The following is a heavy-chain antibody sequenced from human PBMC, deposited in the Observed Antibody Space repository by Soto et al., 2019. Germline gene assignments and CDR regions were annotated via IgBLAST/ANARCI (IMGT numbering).Heavy chain of an antibody. Sequence: GGSLRLSCAASGFSFSNYWMHWVRQAPGKGLVWVSRITGDGRSTSYADSVEGRFTISRDNARNTLYLQMNSLRAEDTAVYYCVTLLRFAYAFDCWGQRSMVTVSS. J-gene: IGHJ3*01. V-gene: IGHV3-74*01. D-gene: IGHD2-15*01. CDR2: ITGDGRST. CDR3: VTLLRFAYAFDC. CDR1: GFSFSNYW.